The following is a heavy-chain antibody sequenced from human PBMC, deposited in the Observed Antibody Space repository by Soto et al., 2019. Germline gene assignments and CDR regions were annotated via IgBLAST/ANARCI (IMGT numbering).Heavy chain of an antibody. CDR1: GGTFSSYA. CDR3: ARVGVYYGSGSYAP. D-gene: IGHD3-10*01. Sequence: SVKVSCKASGGTFSSYAISWVRQAPGQGLEWMGGIIPIFGTANYAQKFQGRVTITADKSTSTAYMELSSLRSEDTAVYYCARVGVYYGSGSYAPWGQGTLVTVPQ. V-gene: IGHV1-69*06. CDR2: IIPIFGTA. J-gene: IGHJ5*02.